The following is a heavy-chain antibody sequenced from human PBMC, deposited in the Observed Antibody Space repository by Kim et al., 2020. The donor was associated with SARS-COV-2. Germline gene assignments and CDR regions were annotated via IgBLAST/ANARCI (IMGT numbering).Heavy chain of an antibody. CDR2: N. CDR3: ARVGIEATLDH. Sequence: NYYVDAGKGRFTMSRDNADNSLHLQMDSLRAEDTAVYYCARVGIEATLDHWGQGALVTVSS. D-gene: IGHD1-1*01. J-gene: IGHJ4*02. V-gene: IGHV3-7*01.